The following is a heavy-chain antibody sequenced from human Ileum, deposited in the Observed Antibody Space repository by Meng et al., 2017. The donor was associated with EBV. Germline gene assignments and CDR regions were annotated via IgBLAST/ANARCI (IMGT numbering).Heavy chain of an antibody. Sequence: QVQLTESGPGLVKPSETLSLTVSVVNGSFSSYCYYWTWIRQPPGKGLEWIGYMSYTGSTNYKSTLKSRVTISVDKSKNQFSLKLSSVTAADTAVYYCARERGGGDRGIQWGQGTLVTVSS. CDR3: ARERGGGDRGIQ. CDR1: NGSFSSYCYY. D-gene: IGHD2-21*02. J-gene: IGHJ4*02. V-gene: IGHV4-61*01. CDR2: MSYTGST.